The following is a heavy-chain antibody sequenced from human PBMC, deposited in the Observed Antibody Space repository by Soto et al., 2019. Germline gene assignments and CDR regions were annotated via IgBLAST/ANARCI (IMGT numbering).Heavy chain of an antibody. Sequence: PGGSLRLSCAASGFTFSSYSMNWVRQAPGKGLEWVSSISSSSSYIYYADSVKGRFTISRDNAKNSLYLQMNSLRAEDTAVYYCATKRGLGGYQFDYWGQGTLVTVSS. CDR1: GFTFSSYS. V-gene: IGHV3-21*01. D-gene: IGHD3-16*02. J-gene: IGHJ4*02. CDR3: ATKRGLGGYQFDY. CDR2: ISSSSSYI.